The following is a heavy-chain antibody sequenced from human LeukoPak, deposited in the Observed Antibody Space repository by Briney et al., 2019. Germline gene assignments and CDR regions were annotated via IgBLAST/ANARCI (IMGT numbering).Heavy chain of an antibody. CDR2: ISHDGSNK. Sequence: GGSLRLSCAASGFTFSSYGMHWVRQAPGKGLQWVALISHDGSNKYYADSVRGRFTISRDNSKNTLYLQMSSLRAEDTAVYFCATFGVIVRNDYFDFWGQGALVAVSS. D-gene: IGHD3-3*01. J-gene: IGHJ4*02. CDR1: GFTFSSYG. V-gene: IGHV3-30*03. CDR3: ATFGVIVRNDYFDF.